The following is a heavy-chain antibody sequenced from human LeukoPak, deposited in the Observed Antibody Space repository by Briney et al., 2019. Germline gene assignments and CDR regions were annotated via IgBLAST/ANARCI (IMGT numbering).Heavy chain of an antibody. J-gene: IGHJ5*02. CDR1: GYPFTKFY. CDR2: MNPNGDST. V-gene: IGHV1-46*01. Sequence: GASVKVSCKASGYPFTKFYMHWVRQAPGHGLEWMGLMNPNGDSTLYSQKFQGRVTMTRDTSTSTDYMELSSLRSEDTAVYYCARDNSDTVKGECSGACYWWFDPWGQGSLVTVSS. D-gene: IGHD6-19*01. CDR3: ARDNSDTVKGECSGACYWWFDP.